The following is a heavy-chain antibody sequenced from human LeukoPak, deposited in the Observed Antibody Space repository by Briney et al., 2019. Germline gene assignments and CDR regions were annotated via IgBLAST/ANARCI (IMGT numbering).Heavy chain of an antibody. J-gene: IGHJ6*02. CDR1: GFTFSSYA. V-gene: IGHV3-23*01. CDR3: AKVRQYYYGSGSYTLDV. CDR2: ISGSGGST. D-gene: IGHD3-10*01. Sequence: PGGSLRLSCAASGFTFSSYAMSWVRQAPGKGLERVSAISGSGGSTYYADSVKGRFTISRDNSKNTLYLQMNSLRAEDTAVYYCAKVRQYYYGSGSYTLDVWGQGTTVTVSS.